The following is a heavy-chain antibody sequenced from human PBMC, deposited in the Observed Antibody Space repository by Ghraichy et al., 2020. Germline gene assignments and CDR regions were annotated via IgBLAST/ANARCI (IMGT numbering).Heavy chain of an antibody. V-gene: IGHV3-21*01. D-gene: IGHD1-26*01. Sequence: LSLTCAASGFTFSEYTMNWVRQAPGKGLQWVSSISTPSAYIFYADSVKGRFTISRDNAKNSLSLQMSSLRVEDTAVYYCATNGLVGATTNFDYWGQGTLVTVSS. J-gene: IGHJ4*02. CDR2: ISTPSAYI. CDR3: ATNGLVGATTNFDY. CDR1: GFTFSEYT.